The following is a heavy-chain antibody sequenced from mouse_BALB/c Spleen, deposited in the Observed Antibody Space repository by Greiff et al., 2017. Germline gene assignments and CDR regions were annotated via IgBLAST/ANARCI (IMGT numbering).Heavy chain of an antibody. CDR3: AREGDYRYDGRVLDY. CDR1: GYTFTDYA. J-gene: IGHJ2*01. CDR2: ISTYYGNT. V-gene: IGHV1-67*01. Sequence: QVQLQQSGPELVRPGVSVKISCKGSGYTFTDYAMHWVKQSHAKSLEWIGVISTYYGNTNYNQKFKGKATMTVDKSSSTAYTELARLTSEDSAIYYCAREGDYRYDGRVLDYWGQGTTLTVSS. D-gene: IGHD2-14*01.